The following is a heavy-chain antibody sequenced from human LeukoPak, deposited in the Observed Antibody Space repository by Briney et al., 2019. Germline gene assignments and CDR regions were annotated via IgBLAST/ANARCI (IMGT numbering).Heavy chain of an antibody. Sequence: SETLSLTCTVSGGSISSSSYYWGWIRQPPGKGLEWIGSIYYSGSTYYNPSLKSRVTISVDTSKNQFSLKLSSVTAADTAVYYCARANDYGDYFDYWGQGTLVTVSS. CDR1: GGSISSSSYY. D-gene: IGHD4-17*01. J-gene: IGHJ4*02. CDR2: IYYSGST. CDR3: ARANDYGDYFDY. V-gene: IGHV4-39*01.